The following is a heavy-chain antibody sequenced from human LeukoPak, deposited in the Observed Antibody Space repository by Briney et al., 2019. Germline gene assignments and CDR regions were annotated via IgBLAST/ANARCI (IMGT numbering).Heavy chain of an antibody. CDR2: IKSKSDGGST. CDR1: GFTFSSYS. Sequence: GGSLRLSCAASGFTFSSYSMNWVRQAPGKGLEWVGLIKSKSDGGSTDYAAPVKGRFTFSRDDSKNTLYLQMDSLKTEDTAVYYCTAMRSFGYWGQGTLVTVSS. J-gene: IGHJ4*02. V-gene: IGHV3-15*01. CDR3: TAMRSFGY.